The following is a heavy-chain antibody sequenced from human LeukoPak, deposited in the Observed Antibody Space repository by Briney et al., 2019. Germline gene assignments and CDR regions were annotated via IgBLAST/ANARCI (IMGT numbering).Heavy chain of an antibody. CDR1: GFTFSSYS. V-gene: IGHV3-21*01. CDR2: ISSSNSYM. D-gene: IGHD6-19*01. J-gene: IGHJ3*02. Sequence: GGSLRLSCAASGFTFSSYSMNWVRQAPGKGLEWVSSISSSNSYMYYADSVKGRFTISRDNAKNSLYLQMNSLRAEDTAVCYCARDYFAVANNGDGFDIWGQGTMVTISS. CDR3: ARDYFAVANNGDGFDI.